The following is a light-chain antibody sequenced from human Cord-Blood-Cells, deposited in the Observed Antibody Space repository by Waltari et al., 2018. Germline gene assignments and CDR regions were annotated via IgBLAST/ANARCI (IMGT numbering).Light chain of an antibody. J-gene: IGLJ3*02. CDR3: LLYYGGAQLV. CDR2: STS. Sequence: QTVVTQEPSLTVSPGGTVTLTCASSTGVVTSGYYPNWFQQKPGQAPRALIYSTSYKHSWTPARFSGSLLGGKAALTLSGVQPEDEAEYYCLLYYGGAQLVFGGGTKLTVL. V-gene: IGLV7-43*01. CDR1: TGVVTSGYY.